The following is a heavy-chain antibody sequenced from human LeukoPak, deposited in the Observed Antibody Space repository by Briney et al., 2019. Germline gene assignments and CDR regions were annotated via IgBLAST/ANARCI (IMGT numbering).Heavy chain of an antibody. CDR2: ISSSSSTI. V-gene: IGHV3-48*02. D-gene: IGHD6-13*01. J-gene: IGHJ6*02. CDR1: GFTFSSYS. Sequence: PGGSLRLSCAASGFTFSSYSMNCVREAPGEGLECVSYISSSSSTIYYADSVKGRFTISRDNAKNSLYLQMNSLRDEDTAVYYCARDQQQLAPYYYYGMDVWGQGTTVTVSS. CDR3: ARDQQQLAPYYYYGMDV.